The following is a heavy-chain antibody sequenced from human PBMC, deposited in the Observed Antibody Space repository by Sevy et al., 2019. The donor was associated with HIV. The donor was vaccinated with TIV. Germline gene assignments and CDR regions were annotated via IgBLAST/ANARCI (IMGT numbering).Heavy chain of an antibody. V-gene: IGHV1-69*13. Sequence: ASVKVSCKASGGTFSSYAISWVRQAPGQGLEWMGGIIPIFGTANYAQKFQGRVTITADESTSTAYMELSSLRSEDTAVYYCARDVATTVANDYYYGMDVWGQGTTVTVSS. CDR2: IIPIFGTA. J-gene: IGHJ6*02. D-gene: IGHD4-17*01. CDR3: ARDVATTVANDYYYGMDV. CDR1: GGTFSSYA.